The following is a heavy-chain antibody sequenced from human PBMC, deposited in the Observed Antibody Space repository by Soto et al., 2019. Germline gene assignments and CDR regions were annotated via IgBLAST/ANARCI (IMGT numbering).Heavy chain of an antibody. D-gene: IGHD3-3*01. J-gene: IGHJ4*02. CDR1: GYTFTSYG. Sequence: ASVKVSCKASGYTFTSYGISWVRQAPGQGLEWMGWISAYNGNTNYAQKLQGRVTMTTDTSTSTAYMELRSLRSDDTAVYYCARAYYDFWSGYYTWGDYWGQGTLVTVSS. CDR2: ISAYNGNT. V-gene: IGHV1-18*01. CDR3: ARAYYDFWSGYYTWGDY.